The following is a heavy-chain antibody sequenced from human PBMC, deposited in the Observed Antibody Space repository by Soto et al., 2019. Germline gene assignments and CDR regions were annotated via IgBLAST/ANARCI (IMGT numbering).Heavy chain of an antibody. Sequence: QVQLVESGGGVVQPGRSLRLSCAASGFTFSSYAMHWVRQAPGKGLEWVAVISYDGSNKYYADSVKGRFTISRDNSKNTLYLQMNSLRAEDTSVYDCARPHYYDSSGYVDYWGQGTLVTVSS. J-gene: IGHJ4*02. CDR2: ISYDGSNK. CDR1: GFTFSSYA. V-gene: IGHV3-30-3*01. D-gene: IGHD3-22*01. CDR3: ARPHYYDSSGYVDY.